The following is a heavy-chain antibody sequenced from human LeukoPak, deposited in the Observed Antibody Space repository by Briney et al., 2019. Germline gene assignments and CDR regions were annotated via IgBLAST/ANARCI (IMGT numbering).Heavy chain of an antibody. CDR3: ARDYYYDDSGQPVRLDY. J-gene: IGHJ4*02. CDR2: IYRGGTT. D-gene: IGHD3-22*01. CDR1: GFTVSSNY. Sequence: PGGSLRLSCVASGFTVSSNYMSWVRQAPGKGPEWVSVIYRGGTTYYAGSVKGRFTISRDDSKNTLYLQMNSLRAEDTAVYYCARDYYYDDSGQPVRLDYWGQGTLVTVSS. V-gene: IGHV3-66*01.